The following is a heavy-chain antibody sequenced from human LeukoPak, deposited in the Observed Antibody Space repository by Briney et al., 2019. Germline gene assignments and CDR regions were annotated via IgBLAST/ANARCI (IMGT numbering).Heavy chain of an antibody. V-gene: IGHV3-21*01. Sequence: GASVKVSCKASGFTFSSYSMNWVRQAPGKGLEWVSSISSSSSYIYYADSVKGRFTISRDNAKNSLYLQMNSLRAEDTAVYYCARDPPSRVWGQGTLITVSS. J-gene: IGHJ4*02. CDR2: ISSSSSYI. CDR1: GFTFSSYS. CDR3: ARDPPSRV. D-gene: IGHD6-6*01.